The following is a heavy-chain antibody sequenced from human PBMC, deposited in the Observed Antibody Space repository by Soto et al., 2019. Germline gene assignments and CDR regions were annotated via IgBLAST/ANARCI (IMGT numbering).Heavy chain of an antibody. CDR2: IDPSDSYT. CDR3: ARLYGDSVYYYYYGMDV. J-gene: IGHJ6*02. Sequence: GESLKISCKGSGYSFTSYWISWVRQMPGKGLEWMGRIDPSDSYTNYSPSFQGHVTISADKSISTAYLQWSSLKASDTAMYYCARLYGDSVYYYYYGMDVWGQGTTVTVSS. D-gene: IGHD4-17*01. V-gene: IGHV5-10-1*01. CDR1: GYSFTSYW.